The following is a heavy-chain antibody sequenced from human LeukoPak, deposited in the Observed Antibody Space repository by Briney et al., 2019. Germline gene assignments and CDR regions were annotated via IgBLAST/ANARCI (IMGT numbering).Heavy chain of an antibody. CDR3: ARKAVTYSRSPQLNAWFDP. Sequence: GASVKVSCKASGYTFTGFYIYWVRQAPGQGLQWMGWINPDTGDTSFAQSFQGRVAMTRDTSINTAFMELTELRSDDTALYYCARKAVTYSRSPQLNAWFDPWGQGTLVTVSS. CDR1: GYTFTGFY. V-gene: IGHV1-2*02. CDR2: INPDTGDT. D-gene: IGHD5-12*01. J-gene: IGHJ5*02.